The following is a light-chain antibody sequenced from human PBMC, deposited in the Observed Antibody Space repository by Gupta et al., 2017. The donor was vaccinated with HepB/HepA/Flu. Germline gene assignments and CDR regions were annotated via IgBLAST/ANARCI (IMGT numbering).Light chain of an antibody. CDR1: SSDLSNYYL. CDR2: EVD. J-gene: IGLJ3*02. V-gene: IGLV2-23*02. CDR3: CSYAGRSSWV. Sequence: QSALTQPASVSGSPGQSITISCTGASSDLSNYYLVSWYQQHPGIAPKLIIYEVDKRPSGVSNRFSGSKSGNTASLTISGLQPEDEAHYYCCSYAGRSSWVFGEGTRLTVL.